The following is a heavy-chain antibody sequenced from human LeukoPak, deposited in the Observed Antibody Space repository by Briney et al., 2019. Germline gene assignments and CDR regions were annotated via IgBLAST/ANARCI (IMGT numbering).Heavy chain of an antibody. CDR3: AKDREVVYYYDSSGYSPLDY. CDR2: ISYDGSNK. V-gene: IGHV3-30*18. J-gene: IGHJ4*02. Sequence: GGSLRLSCAASGFTFSSYGMHWVRQAPGKGLEWVAVISYDGSNKYYADSVKGRFTISRDNSKNTLYLQMNSLRAEDTAVYYCAKDREVVYYYDSSGYSPLDYWGQGTLVTVSS. D-gene: IGHD3-22*01. CDR1: GFTFSSYG.